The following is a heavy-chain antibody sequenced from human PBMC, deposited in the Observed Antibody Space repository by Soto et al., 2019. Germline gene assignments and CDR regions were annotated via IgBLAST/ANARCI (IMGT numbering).Heavy chain of an antibody. CDR1: GGSISSGGYY. Sequence: QVQLQESGPGLVKPSQTLSLTCTVSGGSISSGGYYWSWIRQHPGKGLEWIGYIYYSGSTYYNPSLKGRVTISVDTSKNQFSLKLSSVTAADTAVYYCAREHCSGGSCYSSWFDPWGQGTLVTVSS. CDR2: IYYSGST. J-gene: IGHJ5*02. D-gene: IGHD2-15*01. CDR3: AREHCSGGSCYSSWFDP. V-gene: IGHV4-31*03.